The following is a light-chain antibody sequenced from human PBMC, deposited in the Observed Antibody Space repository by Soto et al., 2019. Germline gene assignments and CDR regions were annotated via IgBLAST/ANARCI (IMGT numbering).Light chain of an antibody. V-gene: IGLV2-8*01. J-gene: IGLJ1*01. CDR3: CSYTGSSNV. CDR1: SSDVGGYNY. CDR2: EVN. Sequence: QSALTQPPSASGSPGQSVAISCTGTSSDVGGYNYVSWYQQHPGKAPKLMIYEVNKRPSGVPDRFSGSKSGNTASLTVSGLQAEDEAEYYCCSYTGSSNVFGTGTKLTVL.